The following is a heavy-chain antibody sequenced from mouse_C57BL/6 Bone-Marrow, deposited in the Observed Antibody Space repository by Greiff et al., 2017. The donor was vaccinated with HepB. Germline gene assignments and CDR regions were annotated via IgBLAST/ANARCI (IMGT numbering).Heavy chain of an antibody. CDR1: GFTFSSYG. V-gene: IGHV5-6*01. Sequence: EVQLVESGGDLVKPGGSLKLSCAASGFTFSSYGMSWVRQTPDKRLEWVATISSGGSYTYYPDSVKGRFTISRDNAKNTLYLQMSSLKSEDTAMYYCARRYYYGRSYWYFDVWGTGTTVTVSS. CDR2: ISSGGSYT. J-gene: IGHJ1*03. D-gene: IGHD1-1*01. CDR3: ARRYYYGRSYWYFDV.